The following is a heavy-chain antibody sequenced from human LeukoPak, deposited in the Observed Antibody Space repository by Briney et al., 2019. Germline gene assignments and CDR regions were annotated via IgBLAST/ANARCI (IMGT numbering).Heavy chain of an antibody. J-gene: IGHJ6*03. Sequence: ASVKVSCKASGYTFTSYDINWVRQATGQGLEWMGWMNPNSGNTGYAQKFQGRVTMTRNTSISTAYMELSSLRSEDTAVYYCARVGVVPAARNYYYYYMDVWGKGTTVTVSS. V-gene: IGHV1-8*01. CDR3: ARVGVVPAARNYYYYYMDV. D-gene: IGHD2-2*01. CDR1: GYTFTSYD. CDR2: MNPNSGNT.